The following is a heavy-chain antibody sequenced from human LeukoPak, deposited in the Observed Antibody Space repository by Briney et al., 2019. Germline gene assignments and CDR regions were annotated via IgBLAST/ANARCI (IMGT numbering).Heavy chain of an antibody. D-gene: IGHD1-7*01. Sequence: ASVQVSCKAPGYTFTSYGISWVRQAPGQGLEWMGWISAYNGNTNYAQKLQGRVTMTTDTSTSTAYMELRSLRSDDTAVYYCARGHNWNYPNWFDPWGQGTLVTVSS. V-gene: IGHV1-18*01. J-gene: IGHJ5*02. CDR2: ISAYNGNT. CDR1: GYTFTSYG. CDR3: ARGHNWNYPNWFDP.